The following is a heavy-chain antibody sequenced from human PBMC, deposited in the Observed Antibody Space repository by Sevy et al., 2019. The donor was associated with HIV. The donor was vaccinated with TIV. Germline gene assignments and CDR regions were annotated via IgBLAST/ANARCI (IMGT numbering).Heavy chain of an antibody. CDR3: ARDNRRATKYYGMDV. CDR1: GGSISSYY. J-gene: IGHJ6*02. Sequence: SETLSLTCTVSGGSISSYYWSWIRQPPGKGLEWIGYISYSGRTNYNPSLKSRVTISVDTSKNQFSLKLSSVTAADTAVYYCARDNRRATKYYGMDVWAQGTTVTVSS. V-gene: IGHV4-59*01. CDR2: ISYSGRT. D-gene: IGHD1-26*01.